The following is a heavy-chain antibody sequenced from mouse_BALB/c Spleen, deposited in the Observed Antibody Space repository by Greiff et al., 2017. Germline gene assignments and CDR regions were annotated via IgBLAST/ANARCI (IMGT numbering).Heavy chain of an antibody. J-gene: IGHJ3*01. Sequence: QVQLQQSGAELVRPGASVTLSCKASGYTFTDYEMHWVKQTPVHGLEWIGAIDPETGGTAYNQKFKGKATLTADKSSSTAYMELRSLTSEDSAVYYCTGGWFAYWGQGTLVTVSA. V-gene: IGHV1-15*01. CDR2: IDPETGGT. CDR3: TGGWFAY. CDR1: GYTFTDYE.